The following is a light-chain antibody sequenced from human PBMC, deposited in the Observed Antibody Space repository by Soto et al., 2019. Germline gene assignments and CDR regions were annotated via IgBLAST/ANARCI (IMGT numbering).Light chain of an antibody. CDR1: SSNIGAGYD. Sequence: QSVLTQPPSVSGAPGQRVTISCTGSSSNIGAGYDVHWFQQLPGTAPKLLIDADGHRPSGVPDRFSGSKSGTSASLAITGLQAEDEGDYYRQSYDTSLSGSVFGGGTKVTVL. V-gene: IGLV1-40*01. J-gene: IGLJ2*01. CDR3: QSYDTSLSGSV. CDR2: ADG.